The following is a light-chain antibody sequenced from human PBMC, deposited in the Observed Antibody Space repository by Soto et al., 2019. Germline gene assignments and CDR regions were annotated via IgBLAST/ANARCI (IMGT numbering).Light chain of an antibody. CDR2: TND. Sequence: QSVLTQPPSASGTPGQTVTISCSGSSSNIGTSSVHWYKHLPGTAPKPLIYTNDQRPSGVPDRFSGSKSGPSASLAISGLQSEDESNYYCAVGVDTLNGHVFGAGTKVT. V-gene: IGLV1-44*01. J-gene: IGLJ1*01. CDR3: AVGVDTLNGHV. CDR1: SSNIGTSS.